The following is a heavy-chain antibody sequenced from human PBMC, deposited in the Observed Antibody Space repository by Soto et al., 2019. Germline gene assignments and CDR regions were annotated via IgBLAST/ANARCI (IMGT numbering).Heavy chain of an antibody. CDR1: GGSISSYY. V-gene: IGHV4-4*07. CDR2: IYTSGST. Sequence: SETLSLTCTVSGGSISSYYWSWIRQPAGKGLEWIGRIYTSGSTNYNPSLKSRVTMSVDTSKTQFSLKLSSVTAADTAVYYCAREKIAAATLGGTYYYYGMDVWGQGTTVTVSS. D-gene: IGHD6-13*01. J-gene: IGHJ6*02. CDR3: AREKIAAATLGGTYYYYGMDV.